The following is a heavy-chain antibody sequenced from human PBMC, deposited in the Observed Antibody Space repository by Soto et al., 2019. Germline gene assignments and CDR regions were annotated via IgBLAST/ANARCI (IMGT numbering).Heavy chain of an antibody. Sequence: ASVKVSCKASGYTFTSYGINWVRQAPGQGLEWMGWISAYNGNTNYAQELQGRVTMTRDTSTSTAYMQLRSLRSDDTAVYYCARSPRPSWYFDYWGQGILVTVSS. CDR3: ARSPRPSWYFDY. J-gene: IGHJ4*02. CDR1: GYTFTSYG. D-gene: IGHD2-2*01. V-gene: IGHV1-18*01. CDR2: ISAYNGNT.